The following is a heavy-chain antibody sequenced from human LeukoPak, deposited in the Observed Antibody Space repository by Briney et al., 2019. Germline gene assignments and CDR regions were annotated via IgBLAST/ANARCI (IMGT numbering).Heavy chain of an antibody. CDR1: GGSFTSSSYY. CDR2: IFYIGST. Sequence: SETLSLTCTVSGGSFTSSSYYWGWIRQPPGKGLEWIGSIFYIGSTHYNPSLKSRVTISVDTSKNQFSLKLSSVTAADTGVYYCARDSLDYWGQGTLVTVSS. V-gene: IGHV4-39*02. J-gene: IGHJ4*02. CDR3: ARDSLDY.